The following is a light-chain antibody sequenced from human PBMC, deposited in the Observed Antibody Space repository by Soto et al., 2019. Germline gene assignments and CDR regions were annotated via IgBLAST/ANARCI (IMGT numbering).Light chain of an antibody. CDR1: QSVSSY. V-gene: IGKV3-11*01. CDR2: DAS. J-gene: IGKJ4*01. Sequence: EIVLTQSPATLSLSPGERATLSCRASQSVSSYLAWYQQKPGQAPRLLIYDASNRATGIPARFSGSGSGTDFTLTISSLATEDFAVYYCQQRSNWPPLLTFGGGTKVEIK. CDR3: QQRSNWPPLLT.